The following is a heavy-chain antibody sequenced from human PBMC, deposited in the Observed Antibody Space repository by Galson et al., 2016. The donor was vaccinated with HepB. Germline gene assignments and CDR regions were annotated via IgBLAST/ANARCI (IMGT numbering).Heavy chain of an antibody. CDR2: IDWDDDK. Sequence: PALVKPTQTLILTCTFSGFSLNTSGMCVSWIRQPPGKALEWLALIDWDDDKYYNTSLKTRLTISKDTSKNQVVLKMTNMDPVDTATYYCARRTYLVDAFDIWGQGTMVTVSS. J-gene: IGHJ3*02. V-gene: IGHV2-70*01. CDR1: GFSLNTSGMC. CDR3: ARRTYLVDAFDI. D-gene: IGHD1-1*01.